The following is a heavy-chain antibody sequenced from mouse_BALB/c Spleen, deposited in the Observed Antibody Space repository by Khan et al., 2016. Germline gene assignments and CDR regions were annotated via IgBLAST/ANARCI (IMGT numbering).Heavy chain of an antibody. V-gene: IGHV1S126*01. CDR3: ARGDGHYEDFGLDY. CDR1: GYSFTKYW. Sequence: QVQLQQSGPQLVRPGASVKISCKASGYSFTKYWMHWVKLRPGQGLEWIGMIDPSESEIRLHQKFKDKATLTVDKSSSTAYMQLNNPTSEGSAVCYCARGDGHYEDFGLDYWGQGTSVTVSS. J-gene: IGHJ4*01. D-gene: IGHD2-1*01. CDR2: IDPSESEI.